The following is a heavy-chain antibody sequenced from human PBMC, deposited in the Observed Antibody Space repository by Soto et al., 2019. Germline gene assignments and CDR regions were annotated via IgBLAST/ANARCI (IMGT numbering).Heavy chain of an antibody. Sequence: GASVKVSCEASCYTFTSYGISWVRQAPGQGLEGVGWISAYNGNTNYAQKLQGRVTMTTDTSTSTAYMELRSLRAEDTAVYYCAKEVPTYYYDSSGLLNPTAPDYWGQGTLVTVSS. J-gene: IGHJ4*02. V-gene: IGHV1-18*01. D-gene: IGHD3-22*01. CDR2: ISAYNGNT. CDR1: CYTFTSYG. CDR3: AKEVPTYYYDSSGLLNPTAPDY.